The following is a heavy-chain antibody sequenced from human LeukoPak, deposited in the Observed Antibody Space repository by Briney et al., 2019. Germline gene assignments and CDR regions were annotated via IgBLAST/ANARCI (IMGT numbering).Heavy chain of an antibody. CDR2: INPNSGGT. J-gene: IGHJ6*03. CDR1: GYTFTGYY. D-gene: IGHD6-6*01. Sequence: ASVKVSCKASGYTFTGYYMHWVRQAPGQGLEWMGWINPNSGGTNYAQKFEGRVTMTRDTSISTAYMELSRLRSDDTAVYYCARAPRIAAPASRYYYYYMDVWGKGTTVTVSS. CDR3: ARAPRIAAPASRYYYYYMDV. V-gene: IGHV1-2*02.